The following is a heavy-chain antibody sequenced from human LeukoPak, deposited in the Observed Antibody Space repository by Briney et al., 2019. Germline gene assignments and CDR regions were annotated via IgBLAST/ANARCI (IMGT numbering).Heavy chain of an antibody. Sequence: PGRSLRLSCAVSGLTFSSYAMHWVRQAPGKGLEWVAVISYDGSNKYYADSVKGRFTISRDNSKNTLYLQMNSLRAEDTAVYYCASLGRTDWGQGTMVTVSS. CDR1: GLTFSSYA. J-gene: IGHJ3*01. CDR2: ISYDGSNK. CDR3: ASLGRTD. V-gene: IGHV3-30*04.